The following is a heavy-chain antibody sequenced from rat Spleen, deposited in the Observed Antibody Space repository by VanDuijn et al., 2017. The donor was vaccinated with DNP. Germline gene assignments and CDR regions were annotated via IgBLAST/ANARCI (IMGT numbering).Heavy chain of an antibody. D-gene: IGHD1-2*01. J-gene: IGHJ2*01. CDR2: ISYDGSRT. CDR1: GFTFSDYY. V-gene: IGHV5-7*01. CDR3: AKDGALYYSSYIDY. Sequence: EVQLVESGGGLVQSGRSLKLSCAASGFTFSDYYMAWVRQAPTKGLEWVATISYDGSRTYYLDSVKGRFTVSRDNAENTLFLQMSSLRSDDTATYYCAKDGALYYSSYIDYWGQGVMVTVSS.